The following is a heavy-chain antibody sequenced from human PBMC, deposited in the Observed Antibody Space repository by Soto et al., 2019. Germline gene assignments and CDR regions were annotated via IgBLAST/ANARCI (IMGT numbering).Heavy chain of an antibody. J-gene: IGHJ6*03. CDR1: GFNFSTYS. D-gene: IGHD4-17*01. V-gene: IGHV3-48*01. CDR2: ITSSSSTI. CDR3: ARSTTVTTSYYDYYYYMDV. Sequence: GGSLRLSCAASGFNFSTYSINLVRPAPGKGLEWVSYITSSSSTIYYADSVKGRFTISRDNAKNSLYLQMNSLRAEDTAVYYCARSTTVTTSYYDYYYYMDVWGKGTTVTVSS.